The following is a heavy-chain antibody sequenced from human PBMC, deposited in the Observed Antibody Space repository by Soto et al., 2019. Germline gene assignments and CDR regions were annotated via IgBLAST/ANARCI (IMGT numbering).Heavy chain of an antibody. CDR1: GYTFTSYD. Sequence: QVQLVQSGAEVKKPGASVKVSCKTSGYTFTSYDINWVRQATGQGLEWMGWMNPNSGNTGYAQKFXRRVNMTRNTSISTAYLELSSLRSEDTAVYYCARAVVGWFGPWGQGTLVTVSS. D-gene: IGHD2-15*01. V-gene: IGHV1-8*01. CDR3: ARAVVGWFGP. J-gene: IGHJ5*02. CDR2: MNPNSGNT.